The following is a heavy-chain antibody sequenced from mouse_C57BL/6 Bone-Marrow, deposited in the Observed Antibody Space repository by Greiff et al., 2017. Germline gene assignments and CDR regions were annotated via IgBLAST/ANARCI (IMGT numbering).Heavy chain of an antibody. V-gene: IGHV5-6*01. CDR2: ISSGGSYT. D-gene: IGHD2-1*01. CDR1: GFTFSGYG. J-gene: IGHJ3*01. CDR3: ARELPFAY. Sequence: EVKLMESGGDLVKPGGSLKLSCAASGFTFSGYGMSWVRQTPDKRLEWVATISSGGSYTYYPDSVKGRFTISRDNAKNTLYLQMSSLKSEDTAMYYCARELPFAYWGQGTLVTVSA.